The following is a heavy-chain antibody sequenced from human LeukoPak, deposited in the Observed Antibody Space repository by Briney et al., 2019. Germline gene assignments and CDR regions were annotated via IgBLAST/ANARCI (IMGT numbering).Heavy chain of an antibody. D-gene: IGHD3-16*01. CDR1: GGAINDYY. CDR3: ASTHSLGKSDY. CDR2: IHYSGTT. Sequence: SETLSLTCTVSGGAINDYYWSWIRQPPGKGLEWIAYIHYSGTTNYNPSLKSRVTISLDTSKNQFSLKLSSVTAADTAVYYCASTHSLGKSDYWGQGTLVTVSS. J-gene: IGHJ4*02. V-gene: IGHV4-59*01.